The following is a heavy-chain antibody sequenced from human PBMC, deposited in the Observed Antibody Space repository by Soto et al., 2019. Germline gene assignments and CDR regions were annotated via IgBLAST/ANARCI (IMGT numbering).Heavy chain of an antibody. J-gene: IGHJ4*02. V-gene: IGHV3-74*01. CDR2: LDNDGTNT. D-gene: IGHD3-16*01. CDR3: ARDGGTYFDY. CDR1: GFTFSTYW. Sequence: EVQLVESGGGLVQPGGSLRLSCAASGFTFSTYWMHWVRQAPGKGLVWVSRLDNDGTNTRYADSVKGRFTVSRDNGKNTVYMQIDSLRAADTAVYYCARDGGTYFDYWGQGTLVTVSS.